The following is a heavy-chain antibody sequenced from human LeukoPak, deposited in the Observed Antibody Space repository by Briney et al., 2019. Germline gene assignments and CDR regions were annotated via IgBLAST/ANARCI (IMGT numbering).Heavy chain of an antibody. CDR2: MNPNSGNT. V-gene: IGHV1-8*01. CDR1: GYTFTSYD. D-gene: IGHD3-3*01. CDR3: ARGHPYCDFWICFPSYYYYYYMDV. J-gene: IGHJ6*03. Sequence: ASVKVSCKASGYTFTSYDINWVRQATGQGLEWMGWMNPNSGNTGYAQKFQGRVTMTRNTSISTAYMELSSLRSEDTAVYYCARGHPYCDFWICFPSYYYYYYMDVWGKGTTVTVSS.